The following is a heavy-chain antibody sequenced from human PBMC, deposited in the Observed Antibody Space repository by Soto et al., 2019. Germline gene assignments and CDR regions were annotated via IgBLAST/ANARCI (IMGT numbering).Heavy chain of an antibody. Sequence: SETLSLTCTVSGGSISSYYWSWIRQPPGKGLECIGYIYYSGSTNYNPSLKSRVTISVDTSKNQFSLKLSSVTAADTAVYYCARYPRKSTRLELVRGYYYYGMDVWGQGTTVTVYS. CDR2: IYYSGST. J-gene: IGHJ6*02. CDR3: ARYPRKSTRLELVRGYYYYGMDV. CDR1: GGSISSYY. V-gene: IGHV4-59*01. D-gene: IGHD6-6*01.